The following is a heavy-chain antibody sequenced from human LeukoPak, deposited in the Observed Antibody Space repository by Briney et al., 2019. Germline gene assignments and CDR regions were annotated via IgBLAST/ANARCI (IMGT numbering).Heavy chain of an antibody. V-gene: IGHV3-7*01. CDR3: ASNSGSYYEFWDWFDP. D-gene: IGHD1-26*01. Sequence: GGSLRLSCAASGFTFSSYWMSWVRQAPGKGLEWVANIKQDGSEKYYVDSVKGRFTISRDNAKNSLYLQMNSLRAEDTAVYYCASNSGSYYEFWDWFDPWGQGTLVTVSS. CDR2: IKQDGSEK. J-gene: IGHJ5*02. CDR1: GFTFSSYW.